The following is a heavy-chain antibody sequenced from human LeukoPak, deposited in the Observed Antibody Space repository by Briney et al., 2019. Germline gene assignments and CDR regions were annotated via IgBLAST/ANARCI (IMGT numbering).Heavy chain of an antibody. CDR1: GFTFSSFA. J-gene: IGHJ4*02. Sequence: GGSLRLSCAASGFTFSSFAMYWVRQAPGKGLEWVSGITDSCGSIYYADSVKGRFTMSRDNSKNTLYLQMNSLRAEDTALYYCAKGQTLESRLDLGGRGALVTVS. V-gene: IGHV3-23*01. CDR3: AKGQTLESRLDL. D-gene: IGHD3-9*01. CDR2: ITDSCGSI.